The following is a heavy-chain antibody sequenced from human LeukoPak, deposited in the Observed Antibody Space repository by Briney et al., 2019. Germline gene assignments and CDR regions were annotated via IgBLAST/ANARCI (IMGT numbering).Heavy chain of an antibody. D-gene: IGHD3-10*01. J-gene: IGHJ4*02. CDR3: ARSLRRASDY. Sequence: PGGSLRLSCAASGFTFSDYWMHWVRQAPGKGLEWVANIKQDGSEKYYVDSVKGRFTISRDNAKNSLYLQMNSLRAEDTAVYYCARSLRRASDYWGQGTLVTVSS. CDR1: GFTFSDYW. CDR2: IKQDGSEK. V-gene: IGHV3-7*03.